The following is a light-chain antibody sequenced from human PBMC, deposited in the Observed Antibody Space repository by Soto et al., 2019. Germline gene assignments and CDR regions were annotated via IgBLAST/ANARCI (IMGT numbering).Light chain of an antibody. CDR1: SSDVGGYDY. V-gene: IGLV2-8*01. CDR3: SSYAGSNNFV. CDR2: EVT. Sequence: QSVLAQPPSASGSPGQSATISCTVTSSDVGGYDYVSWYQQHPGKAPKLMIYEVTKRPSGVPDRFSGSKSGNTASLTVSGLQAEDEADYYCSSYAGSNNFVFGTGTKVTVL. J-gene: IGLJ1*01.